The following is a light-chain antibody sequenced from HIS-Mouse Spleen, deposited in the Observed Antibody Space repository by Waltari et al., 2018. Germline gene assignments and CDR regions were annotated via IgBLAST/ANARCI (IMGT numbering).Light chain of an antibody. CDR1: ALPKKY. CDR3: YSTDSSGNHRV. V-gene: IGLV3-10*01. Sequence: SYELTQPPSVSVSPGQTARITCSGDALPKKYAYWYKQKSGQDPVLVIYEDSKRPSGIPGRFPGTSSGTMATLTISGAQVEDEADYYCYSTDSSGNHRVFGGGTKLTVL. CDR2: EDS. J-gene: IGLJ2*01.